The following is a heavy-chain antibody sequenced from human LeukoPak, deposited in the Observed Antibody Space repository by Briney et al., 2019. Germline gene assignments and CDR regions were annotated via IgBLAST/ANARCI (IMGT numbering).Heavy chain of an antibody. J-gene: IGHJ4*02. Sequence: SETLSLTCAVSGGSISSYYWSWIRQPPGKGLEWIGYIYYSGSTNYNPSLKSRVTISVDTSKNQFSLKLSSVTAADTAVYYCARQRWRAYTIFGVDGRYYFDYWGQGTLVTVSS. CDR2: IYYSGST. V-gene: IGHV4-59*08. CDR1: GGSISSYY. CDR3: ARQRWRAYTIFGVDGRYYFDY. D-gene: IGHD3-3*01.